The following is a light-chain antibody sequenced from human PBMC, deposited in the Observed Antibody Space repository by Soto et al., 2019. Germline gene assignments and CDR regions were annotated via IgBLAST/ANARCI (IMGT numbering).Light chain of an antibody. J-gene: IGLJ3*02. V-gene: IGLV1-40*01. CDR2: GDT. CDR3: QSYDSSLRGVV. CDR1: SSNIGGGYD. Sequence: QSVLTQPPSVSGAPGQRVTISCTGSSSNIGGGYDVHWYQHLPGAVPKLLIYGDTNRPSGVPDRFSASKSGTSASLAITGLQAEDEAVYYCQSYDSSLRGVVFGGGTKLTVL.